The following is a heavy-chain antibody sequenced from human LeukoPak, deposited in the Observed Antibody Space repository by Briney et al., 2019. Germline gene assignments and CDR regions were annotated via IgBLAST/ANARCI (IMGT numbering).Heavy chain of an antibody. Sequence: ASVKVSCKASGGTFSSYAISWVRQGPGQGLEWMGGIIPIFGTANYAQKFQGRVTITTDESTSTAYMELSSLRSEDTAVYYCAIGYDSSVYLFDYWGQGTLVTVSS. V-gene: IGHV1-69*05. J-gene: IGHJ4*02. CDR1: GGTFSSYA. CDR2: IIPIFGTA. D-gene: IGHD3-22*01. CDR3: AIGYDSSVYLFDY.